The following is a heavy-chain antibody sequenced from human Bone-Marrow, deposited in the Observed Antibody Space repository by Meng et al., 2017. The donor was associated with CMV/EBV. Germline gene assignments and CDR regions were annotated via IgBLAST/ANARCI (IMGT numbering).Heavy chain of an antibody. CDR3: ARAPCSSTSCYRGVDGFDI. CDR2: INHSGST. Sequence: SETLSLTCAVYGGSFSGYYWSWIRQPPGKGLEWIGEINHSGSTNYNPSLKSRVTISVDTSKNQFSLKLSSVTAADTAVYYCARAPCSSTSCYRGVDGFDIWGQGTMVTVSS. V-gene: IGHV4-34*01. CDR1: GGSFSGYY. J-gene: IGHJ3*02. D-gene: IGHD2-2*01.